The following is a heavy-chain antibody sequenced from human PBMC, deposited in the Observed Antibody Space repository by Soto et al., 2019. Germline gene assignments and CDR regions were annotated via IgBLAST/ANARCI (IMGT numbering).Heavy chain of an antibody. CDR3: AKDSISYNGVYDAFDV. V-gene: IGHV3-23*01. D-gene: IGHD3-3*02. CDR2: IGGGDDR. J-gene: IGHJ3*01. CDR1: GFTFSNYA. Sequence: VQLLESGGGLVQPGGSLRLSCEASGFTFSNYAMAWVRQTPGEGPEWVSTIGGGDDRFYGESVQGRFIISRDDSRSTLYLQMDNLRGEDTAIYFCAKDSISYNGVYDAFDVWGQGTVVTVSS.